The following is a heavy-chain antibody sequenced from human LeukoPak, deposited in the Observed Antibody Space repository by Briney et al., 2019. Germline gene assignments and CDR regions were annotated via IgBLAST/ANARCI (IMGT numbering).Heavy chain of an antibody. CDR1: GFIFSSYH. CDR2: VSSDGSGI. D-gene: IGHD3-9*01. V-gene: IGHV3-48*01. CDR3: ASNSLTRAKGTDY. J-gene: IGHJ4*02. Sequence: GGSLRLSCAASGFIFSSYHMNWVRQAPGKRPEWVSYVSSDGSGIYYADSVKGRFTISRDNAKNSLFLQMDSLRVEDTAVYYCASNSLTRAKGTDYWGQGTLVTVSS.